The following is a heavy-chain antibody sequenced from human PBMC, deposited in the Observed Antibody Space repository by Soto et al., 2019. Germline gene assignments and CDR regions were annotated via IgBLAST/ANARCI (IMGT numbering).Heavy chain of an antibody. CDR3: PRGGPELATIGSFDF. CDR2: IIPSDGST. V-gene: IGHV1-46*01. Sequence: QVQVVQSGAEVKKPGASVKVSCKASGYTFINYYMHWVRQAPGQGLEWIGRIIPSDGSTHYAQRFQDRVIMTMDTSTCTGFMELNSLRSEHSAVSYCPRGGPELATIGSFDFWGQGTLVTVSS. J-gene: IGHJ4*02. CDR1: GYTFINYY. D-gene: IGHD5-12*01.